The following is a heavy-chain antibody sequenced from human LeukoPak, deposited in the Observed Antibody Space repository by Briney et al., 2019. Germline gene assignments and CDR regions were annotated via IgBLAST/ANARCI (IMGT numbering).Heavy chain of an antibody. J-gene: IGHJ4*02. Sequence: ASVEVSCKASGYTFTSYAMHWVRQAPGQRLEWMGWINAGNGNTKYSQKFQGRVTITRDTSASTAYMELSSLRSEDTAVYYCARAPLVDIMVEYYFDYWGQGTLVTVSS. V-gene: IGHV1-3*01. CDR3: ARAPLVDIMVEYYFDY. CDR2: INAGNGNT. CDR1: GYTFTSYA. D-gene: IGHD3-3*01.